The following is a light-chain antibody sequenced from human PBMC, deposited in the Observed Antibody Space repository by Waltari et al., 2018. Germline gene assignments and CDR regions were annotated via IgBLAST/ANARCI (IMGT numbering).Light chain of an antibody. CDR2: DVN. V-gene: IGLV2-8*01. CDR3: SAFAGSNNFGV. CDR1: SRDLGGSNF. Sequence: QSALTQPPSASGSPGQSVTISCTGTSRDLGGSNFVSWYQQRPGKAPRFLIYDVNKRPSGVYDRFSGSKSGNTASLTVSGLQPDDEATYYCSAFAGSNNFGVFGGGTKLTVL. J-gene: IGLJ3*02.